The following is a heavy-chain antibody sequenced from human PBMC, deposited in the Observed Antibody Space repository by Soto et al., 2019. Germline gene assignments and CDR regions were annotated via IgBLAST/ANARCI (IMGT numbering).Heavy chain of an antibody. J-gene: IGHJ3*02. Sequence: GGSLRLSCAASGFTFSNAWMSWVRQAPGKGLEWVGRIKSKTDGGTTDYAAPVKGRFTISRDDSKNTLYLQMNSLKTEDTAVYYCTTSLMVYDFWSGDAFDIWGQGTMVTVSS. D-gene: IGHD3-3*01. CDR1: GFTFSNAW. CDR2: IKSKTDGGTT. CDR3: TTSLMVYDFWSGDAFDI. V-gene: IGHV3-15*01.